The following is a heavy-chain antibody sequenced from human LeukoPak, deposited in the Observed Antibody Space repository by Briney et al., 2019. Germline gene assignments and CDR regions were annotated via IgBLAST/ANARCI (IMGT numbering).Heavy chain of an antibody. V-gene: IGHV5-51*01. CDR1: GYSFTSYW. D-gene: IGHD6-19*01. CDR3: ARALAVAGRGGYYFDY. J-gene: IGHJ4*02. CDR2: IYPGDSDT. Sequence: GESLKISCKGSGYSFTSYWIGWVRQMPEKGLEWMGIIYPGDSDTRYSPSFQGQVTISADKSISTAYLQWSSLKASDTAMYYCARALAVAGRGGYYFDYWGQGTLVTVSS.